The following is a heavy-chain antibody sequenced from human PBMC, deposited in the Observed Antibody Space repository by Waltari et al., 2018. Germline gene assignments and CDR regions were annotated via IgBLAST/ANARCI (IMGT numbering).Heavy chain of an antibody. CDR1: GFTFSSYA. CDR3: AKDRQYDYVWGTPMGYFDY. J-gene: IGHJ4*02. Sequence: EVQLLESGGGLVQPGGSLRLSCAASGFTFSSYAMSWVRQAPGKGLEWVSVSYSGGSTYYADAVKGRFTISRDNSKNTLYLQMNSLRAEDTAVYYCAKDRQYDYVWGTPMGYFDYWGQGTLVTVSS. D-gene: IGHD3-16*01. V-gene: IGHV3-23*03. CDR2: SYSGGST.